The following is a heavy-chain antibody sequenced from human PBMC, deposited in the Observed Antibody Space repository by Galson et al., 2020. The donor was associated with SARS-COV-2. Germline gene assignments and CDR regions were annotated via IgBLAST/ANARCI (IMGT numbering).Heavy chain of an antibody. J-gene: IGHJ6*03. CDR1: GFTFSDHW. Sequence: GGSLRLSCAASGFTFSDHWMHWVRQAPGRGLVWVCHINGDGSSATYADSVKGRFTISRDNAKNTLSLQMISLTAEDTAVYYCVREDRDYFYMDVWGKGTTVTVSS. V-gene: IGHV3-74*01. CDR2: INGDGSSA. CDR3: VREDRDYFYMDV.